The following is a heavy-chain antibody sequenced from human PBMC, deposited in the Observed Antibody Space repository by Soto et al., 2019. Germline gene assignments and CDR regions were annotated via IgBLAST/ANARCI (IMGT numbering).Heavy chain of an antibody. CDR3: ARELRYSSSWYQRYGMDV. CDR2: ISAYNGNT. D-gene: IGHD6-13*01. Sequence: QVQLVQSGAEVKKPGASVKVSCKASGYTFTSYGISWVRQAPGQGLEWMGWISAYNGNTNYAQKLQGRVTMTTVTSTSTAYMELRSLRSDDTAVYYCARELRYSSSWYQRYGMDVWGQGTTVTVSS. J-gene: IGHJ6*02. CDR1: GYTFTSYG. V-gene: IGHV1-18*01.